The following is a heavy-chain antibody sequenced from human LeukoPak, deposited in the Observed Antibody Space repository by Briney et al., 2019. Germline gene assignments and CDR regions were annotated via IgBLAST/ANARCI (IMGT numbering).Heavy chain of an antibody. V-gene: IGHV3-21*01. CDR1: GFTFSSYS. Sequence: PGGSLRLSCAASGFTFSSYSMNWVRQAPGKGLEWVSSISSSSSYIYYADSVKGRFTISRDNAKNSLYLQMNSLRAEDTAVYYCARDASGLYYFDYWGQGTLVTVSS. CDR2: ISSSSSYI. D-gene: IGHD2-15*01. J-gene: IGHJ4*02. CDR3: ARDASGLYYFDY.